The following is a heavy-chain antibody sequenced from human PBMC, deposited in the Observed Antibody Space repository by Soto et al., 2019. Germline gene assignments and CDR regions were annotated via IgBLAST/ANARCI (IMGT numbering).Heavy chain of an antibody. V-gene: IGHV3-13*04. J-gene: IGHJ6*02. Sequence: EVQLVESGGGLVQPGGSLRLSCAASGFTFSSYDMHWVRQATGKGLEWVSAIGTAGDTYYPGSVKGRFTISRENAKNSLYLQTNSLRAGDTAVYYCARATNYYGMDVWGQGTTVTVSS. CDR3: ARATNYYGMDV. CDR2: IGTAGDT. CDR1: GFTFSSYD.